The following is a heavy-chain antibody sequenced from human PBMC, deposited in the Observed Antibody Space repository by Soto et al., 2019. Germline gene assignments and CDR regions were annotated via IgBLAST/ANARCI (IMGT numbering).Heavy chain of an antibody. J-gene: IGHJ4*02. CDR3: ARGVGYYDPGDY. D-gene: IGHD3-22*01. CDR2: IHYSGST. V-gene: IGHV4-30-4*01. CDR1: GGSISSGDYY. Sequence: SETLSLTCTVSGGSISSGDYYWSWIRQPPGKGLEWIGYIHYSGSTYYNPSLKSRVTISVDTSKNQFSLKLSSVTAADTAVYYCARGVGYYDPGDYWGQGTLVTVSS.